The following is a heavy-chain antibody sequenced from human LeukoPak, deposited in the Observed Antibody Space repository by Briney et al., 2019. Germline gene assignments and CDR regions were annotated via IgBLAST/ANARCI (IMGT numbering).Heavy chain of an antibody. CDR1: GYTFTSYY. J-gene: IGHJ5*02. CDR2: INPSGGST. CDR3: ARDFIQGSYFPGTLGWA. Sequence: GASVKVSCKASGYTFTSYYMLWVRQAPGQGLEWMGIINPSGGSTSYAQKFQGRVTMTRDTSTSTVYMELSSLRSEDTAVYYCARDFIQGSYFPGTLGWAWGQGTLVTVSS. V-gene: IGHV1-46*01. D-gene: IGHD1-26*01.